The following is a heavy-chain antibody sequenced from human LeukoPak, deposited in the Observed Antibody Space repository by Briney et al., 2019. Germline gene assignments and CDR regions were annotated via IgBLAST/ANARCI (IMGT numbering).Heavy chain of an antibody. Sequence: SETLSLTCTVSGGSISSYYWSWIRQPPGKGLEWIGYIYYSGSTNYNPSLKSRVTISVDTSKNQFSLKLSSVTAADTAVYYCAXQRGGSYNDYWGQGTLVTVSS. J-gene: IGHJ4*02. V-gene: IGHV4-59*08. CDR2: IYYSGST. CDR3: AXQRGGSYNDY. D-gene: IGHD1-26*01. CDR1: GGSISSYY.